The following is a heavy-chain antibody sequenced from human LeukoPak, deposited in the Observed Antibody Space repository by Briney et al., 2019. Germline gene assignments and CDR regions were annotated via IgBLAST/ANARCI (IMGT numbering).Heavy chain of an antibody. CDR1: GFTFSTFA. J-gene: IGHJ6*02. CDR3: TKSTDYWYYGIDV. Sequence: GSLRLSCVASGFTFSTFAMYWLRQAPGKGLEWVSAIGANVGSTSYADSVRGRFTISRDNSRNTLYLQMSSLRTDDTATYYCTKSTDYWYYGIDVWGQGTTVTVSS. CDR2: IGANVGST. V-gene: IGHV3-23*01. D-gene: IGHD2-8*02.